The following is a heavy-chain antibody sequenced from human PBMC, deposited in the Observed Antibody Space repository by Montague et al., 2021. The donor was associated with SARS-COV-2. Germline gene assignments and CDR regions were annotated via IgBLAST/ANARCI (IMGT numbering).Heavy chain of an antibody. J-gene: IGHJ2*01. Sequence: SETLSLTCAVNSGSLRNYYWSWIRQPPGKGLEWIGEIRLPGGTNYDPSPKCRVTISLDTSNNHVSLNLNSVTTADTAVYFCARAGSQRFFEFWGRGTLVTVSS. D-gene: IGHD1-1*01. CDR2: IRLPGGT. V-gene: IGHV4-34*01. CDR1: SGSLRNYY. CDR3: ARAGSQRFFEF.